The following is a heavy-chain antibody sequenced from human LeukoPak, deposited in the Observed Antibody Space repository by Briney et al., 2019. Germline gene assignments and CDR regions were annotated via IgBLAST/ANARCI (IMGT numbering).Heavy chain of an antibody. CDR3: ARVGLPLYYYDSSGYYPPGNWFDP. J-gene: IGHJ5*02. D-gene: IGHD3-22*01. CDR2: INPNSGGT. Sequence: ASVKVSCKASGYTFTGYYMHWVRQAPGQGLEWMGWINPNSGGTNYAQKFQGRVTMTRDTSISTVYMELSRLRSDDTAVYYRARVGLPLYYYDSSGYYPPGNWFDPWGQGTLVTVSS. V-gene: IGHV1-2*02. CDR1: GYTFTGYY.